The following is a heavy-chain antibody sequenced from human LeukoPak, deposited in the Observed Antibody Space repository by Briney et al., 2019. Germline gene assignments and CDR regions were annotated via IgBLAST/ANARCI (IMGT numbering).Heavy chain of an antibody. CDR2: IYHSGST. Sequence: SETLSLTCTVSGGSISSGGYYWSRIRQPPGKGLEWIGYIYHSGSTYYNPSLKSRVTISVDRSKNQFSLKLSSVTAADTAVYYCAGRTITGTFDYWGQGTLVTVSS. J-gene: IGHJ4*02. CDR1: GGSISSGGYY. D-gene: IGHD1-20*01. CDR3: AGRTITGTFDY. V-gene: IGHV4-30-2*01.